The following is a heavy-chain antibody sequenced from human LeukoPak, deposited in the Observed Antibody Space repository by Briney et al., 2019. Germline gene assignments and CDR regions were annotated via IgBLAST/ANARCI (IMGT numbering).Heavy chain of an antibody. D-gene: IGHD3-22*01. Sequence: GGSLRLSCAASGFTFSSYEMNWVRPAPGKGLEWDSYISSSGSTIYYEDSVKGRLTISRDNAKKSLYLQMNSQRAEDTAVYYCAREFDSSGYLDYWGQGTLVTVSS. V-gene: IGHV3-48*03. CDR2: ISSSGSTI. CDR1: GFTFSSYE. J-gene: IGHJ4*02. CDR3: AREFDSSGYLDY.